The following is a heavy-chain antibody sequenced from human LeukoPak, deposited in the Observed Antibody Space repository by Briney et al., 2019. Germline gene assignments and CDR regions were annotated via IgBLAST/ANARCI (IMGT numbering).Heavy chain of an antibody. CDR3: ARAEYYYDSSGYYYFDY. CDR2: ISGTGSST. V-gene: IGHV3-23*01. D-gene: IGHD3-22*01. CDR1: GFTFSSSV. J-gene: IGHJ4*02. Sequence: PGGSLRLSCAASGFTFSSSVMSWVRQAPGKGLEWVSTISGTGSSTYYADSVKGRFTISRDNAKNSLYLQMNSLRAEDTAVYYCARAEYYYDSSGYYYFDYWGQGTLVTVSS.